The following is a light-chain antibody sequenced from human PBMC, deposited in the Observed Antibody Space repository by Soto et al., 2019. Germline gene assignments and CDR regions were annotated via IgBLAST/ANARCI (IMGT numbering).Light chain of an antibody. CDR3: QQYTGPPTT. J-gene: IGKJ5*01. Sequence: EIILTASPSTPALSPGERTNPSCRASTTVSRNYLAWCEQRPGQAPRLLIYGASTRAAGIPDRFSGSGSGTDSTLTITRLEPEDAAVYFCQQYTGPPTTFGQGTRLENK. V-gene: IGKV3-20*01. CDR2: GAS. CDR1: TTVSRNY.